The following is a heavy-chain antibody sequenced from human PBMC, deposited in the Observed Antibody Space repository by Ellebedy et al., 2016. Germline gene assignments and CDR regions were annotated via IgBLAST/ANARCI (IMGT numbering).Heavy chain of an antibody. Sequence: GGSLRLSCAASGFTVSTNYMKWVRQAPGKGLEWVSAIFSDGNTYYADSVKGRFTISRDNSKNTLYLQMSSLRAEDTAIYYCARGGGLVVTAMLIGHWGQGTLVTVSS. J-gene: IGHJ4*02. CDR3: ARGGGLVVTAMLIGH. CDR1: GFTVSTNY. D-gene: IGHD2-21*02. V-gene: IGHV3-53*01. CDR2: IFSDGNT.